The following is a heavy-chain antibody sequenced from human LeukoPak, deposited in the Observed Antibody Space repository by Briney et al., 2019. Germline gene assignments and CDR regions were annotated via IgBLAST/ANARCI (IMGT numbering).Heavy chain of an antibody. D-gene: IGHD2-2*01. CDR2: IKQDGSEK. CDR3: ATHCSSVSCSLATFDI. J-gene: IGHJ3*02. Sequence: GGSLRLSCAASGFTFSSYWRTWVRQAPGKGLEWAANIKQDGSEKYYVDSVRGRFTISRDNARTSLYLQMNSLRAEDTAVYYCATHCSSVSCSLATFDIWGQGTTVTVSS. CDR1: GFTFSSYW. V-gene: IGHV3-7*01.